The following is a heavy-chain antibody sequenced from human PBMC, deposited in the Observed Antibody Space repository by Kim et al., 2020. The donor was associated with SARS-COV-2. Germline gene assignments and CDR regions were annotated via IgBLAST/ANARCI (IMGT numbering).Heavy chain of an antibody. Sequence: GSTYEADCVKGRLTTSRANSKNTLYLRVNSLRAEDTAVYYWAKGYGSSAYWGQGTLVTVSS. CDR2: GST. D-gene: IGHD6-6*01. V-gene: IGHV3-23*01. J-gene: IGHJ4*02. CDR3: AKGYGSSAY.